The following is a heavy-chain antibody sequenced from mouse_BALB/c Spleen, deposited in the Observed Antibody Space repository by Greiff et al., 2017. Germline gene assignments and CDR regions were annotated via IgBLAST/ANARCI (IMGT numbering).Heavy chain of an antibody. CDR2: IYPYNGGT. D-gene: IGHD1-2*01. Sequence: EVQLQQSGPELVKPGASVKISCKASGYTFTDYNMHWVKQSHGKSLEWIGYIYPYNGGTGYNQKFKSKATLTVDNSSSTAYMELRSLTSEDSAVYYCARGTVLRPFDYWGQGTTLTVSS. CDR3: ARGTVLRPFDY. V-gene: IGHV1S29*02. CDR1: GYTFTDYN. J-gene: IGHJ2*01.